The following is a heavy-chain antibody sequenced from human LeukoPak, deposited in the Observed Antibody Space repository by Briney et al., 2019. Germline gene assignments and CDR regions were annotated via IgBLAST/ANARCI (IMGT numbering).Heavy chain of an antibody. Sequence: PSETLSLTCTASGGSISYYYWSWIRQPAGKGLEWIGRIYTSGSTNYNPSLKSRITMSVDTSKNQFSLKLSSVTAADTAVYYCARGDRATAMAVRYYFDYWGQGTLVTVSS. D-gene: IGHD5-18*01. J-gene: IGHJ4*02. CDR1: GGSISYYY. V-gene: IGHV4-4*07. CDR2: IYTSGST. CDR3: ARGDRATAMAVRYYFDY.